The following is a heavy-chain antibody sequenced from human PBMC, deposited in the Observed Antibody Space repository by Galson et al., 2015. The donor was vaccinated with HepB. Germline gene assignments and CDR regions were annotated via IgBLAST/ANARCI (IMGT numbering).Heavy chain of an antibody. D-gene: IGHD5-12*01. CDR1: GYTFTGYY. CDR2: INPNSGGT. V-gene: IGHV1-2*02. Sequence: SVKVSCKASGYTFTGYYMHWVRQAPGQGLEWMGWINPNSGGTNYAQKFQGRVTMTGDTSISTAYMELSRLGSDDTAVYYCARDPRRIVATITHYYYYYYMDVWGKGTTVTVSS. CDR3: ARDPRRIVATITHYYYYYYMDV. J-gene: IGHJ6*03.